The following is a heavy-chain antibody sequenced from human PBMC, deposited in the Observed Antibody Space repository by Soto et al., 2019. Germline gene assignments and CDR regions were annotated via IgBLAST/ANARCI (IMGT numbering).Heavy chain of an antibody. CDR2: ISYDGSNK. J-gene: IGHJ6*02. CDR3: AKDRLRGGFFTTDTTNGMDV. Sequence: GGSLRLSCAASGFTFSGYGMHWVRQAPGKGLEWVALISYDGSNKYYADSVKGRFTISRDNSKNTLYLQMNSLRGEDTAVYYCAKDRLRGGFFTTDTTNGMDVWGQGTTATVSS. CDR1: GFTFSGYG. V-gene: IGHV3-30*18. D-gene: IGHD3-3*01.